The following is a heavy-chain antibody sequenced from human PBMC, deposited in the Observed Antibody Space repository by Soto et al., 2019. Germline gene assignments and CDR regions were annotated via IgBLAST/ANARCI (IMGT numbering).Heavy chain of an antibody. D-gene: IGHD3-3*01. V-gene: IGHV4-4*07. CDR1: GGAMNSYY. CDR2: IYSSGST. Sequence: SESLSLTFTVPGGAMNSYYWTWIRQPAGKGLEWIGRIYSSGSTKCNPSLQSRVTMSLDTSKNQFSLRLTSVTAAETAVYYCARGQRFSHWFDPWGQGTLVAVS. J-gene: IGHJ5*02. CDR3: ARGQRFSHWFDP.